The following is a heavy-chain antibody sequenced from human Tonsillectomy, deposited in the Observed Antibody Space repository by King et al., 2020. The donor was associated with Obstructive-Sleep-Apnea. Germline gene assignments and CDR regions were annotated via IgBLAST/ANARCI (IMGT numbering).Heavy chain of an antibody. CDR2: IDPADSYT. CDR3: ARHSISGDSLY. V-gene: IGHV5-10-1*01. J-gene: IGHJ4*02. D-gene: IGHD1-26*01. CDR1: GYSFSSHW. Sequence: VQLVESGAEVKKPGESLRISCKGSGYSFSSHWISWVRQMPGKGLEGMGRIDPADSYTNYSPSFQGHVTISTDNSISTAYLQWSSLKASDTAMYYCARHSISGDSLYWGQGTLVTVSS.